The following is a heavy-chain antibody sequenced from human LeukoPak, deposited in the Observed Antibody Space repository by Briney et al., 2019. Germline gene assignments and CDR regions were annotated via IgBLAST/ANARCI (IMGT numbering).Heavy chain of an antibody. CDR3: SRGSTYLNDFHF. D-gene: IGHD1-26*01. V-gene: IGHV3-49*04. CDR1: GFTFGDHT. CDR2: VRTNSYGGTT. J-gene: IGHJ4*02. Sequence: GGSLTLSCAASGFTFGDHTLNWVRQAPGKGLEWVGFVRTNSYGGTTDYAASAKGRFTISRDESKTIAYRHMNSLKTDDTAVYYCSRGSTYLNDFHFWGLGTLVTVSS.